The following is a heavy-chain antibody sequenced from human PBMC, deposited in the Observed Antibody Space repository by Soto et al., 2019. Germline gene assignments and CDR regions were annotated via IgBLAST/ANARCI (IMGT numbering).Heavy chain of an antibody. J-gene: IGHJ4*02. V-gene: IGHV3-21*01. D-gene: IGHD6-6*01. CDR3: ARVKGIAARPGVVDY. Sequence: GGSLRLSCAASGFTFSSYSMNWVRQAPGKGLEWVSSISSSSSYIYYADSVKGRFTISRDNAKNSLYLQMNSLRAEDMAVYYCARVKGIAARPGVVDYGGQGTLVTVSS. CDR1: GFTFSSYS. CDR2: ISSSSSYI.